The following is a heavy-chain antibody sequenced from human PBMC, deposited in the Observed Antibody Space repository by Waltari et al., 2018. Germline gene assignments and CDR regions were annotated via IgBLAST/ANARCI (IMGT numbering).Heavy chain of an antibody. CDR1: GYTFTSYD. CDR3: ARGLGHHTIFGVVGDY. J-gene: IGHJ4*02. Sequence: QVQLVQSGAEVKKPGASVKVSCKASGYTFTSYDINWVRQATGQGLEWMGWMNPNRGNTGYEQKFQGRVTITRNTSISTAYMELSSLGSEDTAVYYCARGLGHHTIFGVVGDYWGQGTLVTVSS. D-gene: IGHD3-3*01. V-gene: IGHV1-8*03. CDR2: MNPNRGNT.